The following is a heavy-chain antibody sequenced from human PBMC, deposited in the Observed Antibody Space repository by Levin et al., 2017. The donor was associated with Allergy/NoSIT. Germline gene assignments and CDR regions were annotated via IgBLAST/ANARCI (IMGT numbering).Heavy chain of an antibody. CDR1: GYTFTSYD. Sequence: GASVKVSCKASGYTFTSYDINWVRQATGQGLEWMGWMNPNSGNTGYAQKFQGRVTMTRNTSISTAYMELSSLRSEDTAVYYCARGVGDYGDYAWVLRVQNWFDPWGQGTLVTVSS. V-gene: IGHV1-8*01. CDR2: MNPNSGNT. D-gene: IGHD4-17*01. CDR3: ARGVGDYGDYAWVLRVQNWFDP. J-gene: IGHJ5*02.